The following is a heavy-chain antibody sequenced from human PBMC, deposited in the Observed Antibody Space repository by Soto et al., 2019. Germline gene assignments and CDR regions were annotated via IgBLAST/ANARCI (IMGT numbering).Heavy chain of an antibody. CDR2: IKQDGSEK. D-gene: IGHD2-2*02. J-gene: IGHJ5*02. CDR3: ARDRGVVVPAAIPNWFDP. Sequence: GGSLRLSCAASGFTFSSYWMSWVRQAPGEGLEWVANIKQDGSEKYYVDSVKGRFTISRDNAKNSLYLQMNSLRAEDTAVYYCARDRGVVVPAAIPNWFDPWGQGTLVTVSS. CDR1: GFTFSSYW. V-gene: IGHV3-7*03.